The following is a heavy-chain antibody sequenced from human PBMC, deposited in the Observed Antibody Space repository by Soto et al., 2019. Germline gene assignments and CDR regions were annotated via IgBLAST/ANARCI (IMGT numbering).Heavy chain of an antibody. CDR1: GYTFTSYY. Sequence: ASVKVSCKASGYTFTSYYMHWVRQAPGQGLEWMGIINPSGGSTSYAQKFQGRVTMTRDTSTSTVYMELSSLRSEDTAVYYCARGAAAAGTGRAGKDNYYYYYYMDVWGKGTTVTVSS. D-gene: IGHD6-13*01. CDR3: ARGAAAAGTGRAGKDNYYYYYYMDV. CDR2: INPSGGST. V-gene: IGHV1-46*01. J-gene: IGHJ6*03.